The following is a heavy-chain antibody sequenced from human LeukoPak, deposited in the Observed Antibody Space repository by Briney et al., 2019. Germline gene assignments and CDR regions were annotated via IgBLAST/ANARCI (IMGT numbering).Heavy chain of an antibody. CDR2: ISGSGGST. V-gene: IGHV3-23*01. CDR3: ARAPNPIIAWYPAAGDY. Sequence: GGSLRLSCAASGFTFSSYAMSWVRQAPGKGLEWVSAISGSGGSTYYADSVKGRFTISRDNSKNTLYLQMNSLRAEDTAVYYCARAPNPIIAWYPAAGDYWGQGTLVTVSS. D-gene: IGHD6-13*01. J-gene: IGHJ4*02. CDR1: GFTFSSYA.